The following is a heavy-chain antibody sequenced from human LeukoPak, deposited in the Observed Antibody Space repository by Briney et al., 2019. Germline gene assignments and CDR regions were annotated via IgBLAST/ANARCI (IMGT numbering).Heavy chain of an antibody. CDR3: ARVPLGYCSSTSCYPDAFDI. V-gene: IGHV4-39*01. CDR1: GGSISRNNYY. J-gene: IGHJ3*02. D-gene: IGHD2-2*01. CDR2: IYYSGST. Sequence: SETLSLTCTVSGGSISRNNYYWDWIRQPPGKGLEYIGSIYYSGSTYYTPSLKSRVTISVDTSKNQFSLKLSSVTAADTAVYYCARVPLGYCSSTSCYPDAFDIWGQGTMVTVSS.